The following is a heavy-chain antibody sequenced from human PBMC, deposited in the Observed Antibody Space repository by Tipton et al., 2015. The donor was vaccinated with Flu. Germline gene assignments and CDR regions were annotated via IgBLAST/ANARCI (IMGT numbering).Heavy chain of an antibody. Sequence: QSGPEVKKPGQSLIISCKGFGYSFSDYWIGWVRQMPGKGLEWMGIIYPGDSDTRYSPSFQGQVTISAAKSISTAYLQWNSLTASDTAVYYCVRFSSGTYSTLAYWGQGSLVTVSS. V-gene: IGHV5-51*03. CDR2: IYPGDSDT. D-gene: IGHD1-26*01. J-gene: IGHJ4*02. CDR1: GYSFSDYW. CDR3: VRFSSGTYSTLAY.